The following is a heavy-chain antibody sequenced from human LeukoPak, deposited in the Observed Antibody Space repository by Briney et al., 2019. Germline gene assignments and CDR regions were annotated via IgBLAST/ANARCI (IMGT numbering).Heavy chain of an antibody. CDR1: GFTFSSYS. J-gene: IGHJ5*02. V-gene: IGHV3-21*01. D-gene: IGHD3-22*01. CDR3: ARARITMIVVVSIWFDP. Sequence: GGSLRLSCAASGFTFSSYSMNWVRQAPGKGLEWVSSISSSSSYIYYADSVKGRFTISRDNAKNSLYLQMNSLRAEDTAVYYCARARITMIVVVSIWFDPWGQGTLVTVSS. CDR2: ISSSSSYI.